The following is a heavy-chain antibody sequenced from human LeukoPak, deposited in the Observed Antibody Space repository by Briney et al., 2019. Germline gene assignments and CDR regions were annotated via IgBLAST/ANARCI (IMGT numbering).Heavy chain of an antibody. J-gene: IGHJ4*02. V-gene: IGHV1-69*05. Sequence: ASVKVSCKASGGTFSSYAISWVRQVPGQGLEWMGGIIPIFGTANYAQKFQGRVTITTDESTSTAYMELSSLRSEDTAVYYCAIYSGYDEDYWGQGTLVTASS. D-gene: IGHD5-12*01. CDR1: GGTFSSYA. CDR2: IIPIFGTA. CDR3: AIYSGYDEDY.